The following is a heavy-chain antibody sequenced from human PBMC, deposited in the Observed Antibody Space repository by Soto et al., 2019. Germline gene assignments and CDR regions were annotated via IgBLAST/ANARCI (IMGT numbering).Heavy chain of an antibody. Sequence: SVKVSCKXFGDTFSSYPISWVRNPPGHGLECMGGIIPIFGTANYAQKFQGRVTITADESTSTAYMQLRSLRSEDTAVYYCARGVREGDIQLWLYFDNLGQ. CDR3: ARGVREGDIQLWLYFDN. CDR2: IIPIFGTA. CDR1: GDTFSSYP. V-gene: IGHV1-69*01. D-gene: IGHD5-18*01. J-gene: IGHJ4*02.